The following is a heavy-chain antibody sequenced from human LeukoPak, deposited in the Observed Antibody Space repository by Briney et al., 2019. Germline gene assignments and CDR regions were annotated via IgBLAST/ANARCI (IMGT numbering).Heavy chain of an antibody. Sequence: SETLSLTCSVSGGSISSNNIYWGWIRQPPGKGLEWIGSINYSGSTHYNASLKSRVTISVDTSKNQFSLMLSSVTAADTAVYYCARREGPPQNFDFWGQGSLVTVSS. J-gene: IGHJ4*02. V-gene: IGHV4-39*01. CDR3: ARREGPPQNFDF. CDR2: INYSGST. CDR1: GGSISSNNIY.